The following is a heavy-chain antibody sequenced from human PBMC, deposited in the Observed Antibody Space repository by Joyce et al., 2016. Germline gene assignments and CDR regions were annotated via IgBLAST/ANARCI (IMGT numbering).Heavy chain of an antibody. CDR3: AMSSYTNGIFDY. Sequence: EVQLVESGGGMVKPGGSLRLSCADSGFTFSSYRMSWVRQAPGKGLVLVSSTSSSSSYIKYTDSVKGRFTISRDNANNSLYLQMNSLRVEDTAVYYCAMSSYTNGIFDYWGQGTLVTVSS. D-gene: IGHD2-8*01. J-gene: IGHJ4*02. CDR1: GFTFSSYR. CDR2: TSSSSSYI. V-gene: IGHV3-21*01.